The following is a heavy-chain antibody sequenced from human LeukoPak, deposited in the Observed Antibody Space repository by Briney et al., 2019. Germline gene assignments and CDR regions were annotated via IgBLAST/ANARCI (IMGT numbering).Heavy chain of an antibody. Sequence: VGSLRLSCAASGLTVSSSYMTWVRQAPGKGLEGGSLIYTGNTTYYADSVKGRFTISRDTSKNTLYLQMNSLRAGDTALYYCARDNPTGVGVSMDVWGKGTTVTVSS. V-gene: IGHV3-53*01. D-gene: IGHD1-1*01. J-gene: IGHJ6*03. CDR2: IYTGNTT. CDR1: GLTVSSSY. CDR3: ARDNPTGVGVSMDV.